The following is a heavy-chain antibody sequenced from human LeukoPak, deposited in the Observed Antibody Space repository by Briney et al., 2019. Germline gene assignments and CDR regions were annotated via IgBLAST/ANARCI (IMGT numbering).Heavy chain of an antibody. CDR3: ARDRRGVGAGLLDY. J-gene: IGHJ4*02. CDR1: GFTFSSYG. D-gene: IGHD1-26*01. V-gene: IGHV3-33*01. CDR2: IWYDGSNK. Sequence: GRSLRLSCAASGFTFSSYGMHWVRQAPGKGLEWVAVIWYDGSNKYYADSVKGRFTISRDNSKNTLYLQMNSLRAEDTAVYYCARDRRGVGAGLLDYWGQGTLVTVSS.